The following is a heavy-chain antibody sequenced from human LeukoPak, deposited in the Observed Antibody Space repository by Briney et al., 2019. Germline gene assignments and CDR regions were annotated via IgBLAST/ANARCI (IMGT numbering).Heavy chain of an antibody. V-gene: IGHV3-33*01. CDR2: IWYDGSNK. J-gene: IGHJ4*02. CDR3: AANGYSSGWYY. Sequence: GGSLRLSCAASGFTFSSYGMHWVRQAPGKGLEWVAVIWYDGSNKYYADSVKGRFTISRDNSKNTLYLQMNSLRSEDTAVYYCAANGYSSGWYYWGQGTLVTVSS. CDR1: GFTFSSYG. D-gene: IGHD6-19*01.